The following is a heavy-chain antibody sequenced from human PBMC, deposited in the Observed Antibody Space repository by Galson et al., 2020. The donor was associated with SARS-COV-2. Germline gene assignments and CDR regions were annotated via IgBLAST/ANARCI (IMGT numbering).Heavy chain of an antibody. CDR1: GYTLTELS. Sequence: ASVKVSCKVSGYTLTELSMHWVRQAPGKGLEWMGGFNPEDGETISARKSQARVPMTEDTSTDTAYMELSSLRSEDTAVYYCATSPPYYYDSSGYLYNWFDPWGQGTLVTVSS. CDR2: FNPEDGET. J-gene: IGHJ5*02. D-gene: IGHD3-22*01. CDR3: ATSPPYYYDSSGYLYNWFDP. V-gene: IGHV1-24*01.